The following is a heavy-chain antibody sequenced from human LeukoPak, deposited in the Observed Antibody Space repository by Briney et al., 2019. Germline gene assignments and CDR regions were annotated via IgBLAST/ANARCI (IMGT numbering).Heavy chain of an antibody. CDR2: INGDGSST. V-gene: IGHV3-74*01. Sequence: PGGSLRLFCAASGFTFSSYWMHWVRQAPGEGLVWVSRINGDGSSTSYADSVKGRFTISRDNAKNTLYLQMNSLRAEDTAVYYCARRGAAAGTGDYWGQGTLVTVSS. CDR3: ARRGAAAGTGDY. D-gene: IGHD6-13*01. CDR1: GFTFSSYW. J-gene: IGHJ4*02.